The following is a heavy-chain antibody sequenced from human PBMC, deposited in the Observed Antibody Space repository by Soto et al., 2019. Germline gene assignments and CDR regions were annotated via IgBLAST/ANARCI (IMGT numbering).Heavy chain of an antibody. J-gene: IGHJ4*02. CDR3: ARRLPNYAYDSSGFDS. Sequence: VGSLRLSCAASGFTLSDHYMSWIRQAPGKGLEWVSYISSRSSYKNYADSVKGRFIISRDNAKNSLYLQMNSLRAEDTALYYCARRLPNYAYDSSGFDSWGQGTLVTVSS. D-gene: IGHD3-22*01. V-gene: IGHV3-11*06. CDR2: ISSRSSYK. CDR1: GFTLSDHY.